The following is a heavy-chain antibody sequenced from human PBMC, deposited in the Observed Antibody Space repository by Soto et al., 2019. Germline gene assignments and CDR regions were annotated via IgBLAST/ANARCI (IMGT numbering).Heavy chain of an antibody. CDR2: TYYRSKWYN. Sequence: SQTLPLTCAISGDSVSSNSAAWNWIRPSPSRGLEWLGRTYYRSKWYNDYAVSVKSRITINPDTSKNQFSLQLNSVTPEDTAVYYCARDGERLLSYYYYGMDVWGQGTTVTVSS. CDR1: GDSVSSNSAA. J-gene: IGHJ6*02. V-gene: IGHV6-1*01. CDR3: ARDGERLLSYYYYGMDV. D-gene: IGHD1-26*01.